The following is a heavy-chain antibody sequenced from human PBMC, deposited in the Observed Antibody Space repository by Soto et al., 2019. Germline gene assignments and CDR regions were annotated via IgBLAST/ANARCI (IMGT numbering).Heavy chain of an antibody. J-gene: IGHJ4*02. D-gene: IGHD3-10*01. CDR2: VSAYKGNT. CDR3: ARVAPPSDY. V-gene: IGHV1-18*01. Sequence: QVQLVQSGAEVKKPGASVKVSCKASGYTFTSYHISWVRQAPGQGLEWMGWVSAYKGNTKYAQKLQGKVTITTDTXXXXXXXXXXXXXXXXXXVYYCARVAPPSDYWGQGTLVTV. CDR1: GYTFTSYH.